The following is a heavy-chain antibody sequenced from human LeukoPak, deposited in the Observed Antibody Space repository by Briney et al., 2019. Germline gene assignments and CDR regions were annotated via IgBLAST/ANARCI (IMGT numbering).Heavy chain of an antibody. Sequence: PSETLSLTCTVSGGSISSYYWSWIRQPPGKGLEGIGYIDYCGSTNYNPSLQSRVTISVGTSKNQFSLELSSGPAADTAVYYCARAPNDYGDYYCDYWGQGALVTVSS. V-gene: IGHV4-59*01. CDR2: IDYCGST. J-gene: IGHJ4*02. D-gene: IGHD4-17*01. CDR3: ARAPNDYGDYYCDY. CDR1: GGSISSYY.